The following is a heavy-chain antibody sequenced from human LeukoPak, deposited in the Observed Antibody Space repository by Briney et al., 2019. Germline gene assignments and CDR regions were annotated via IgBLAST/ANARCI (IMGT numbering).Heavy chain of an antibody. D-gene: IGHD2-2*01. CDR1: GFTFSSYA. CDR2: ISGSGGST. CDR3: AKGGYCSSTSCLAIY. V-gene: IGHV3-23*01. J-gene: IGHJ4*02. Sequence: PGGSLRLSCAASGFTFSSYAMSWVRQAPGKGLEWVSAISGSGGSTYYADSVKGRFTISRDNSKNTLYLQMNSLRAEETAVYYCAKGGYCSSTSCLAIYWGQGTLVTVSS.